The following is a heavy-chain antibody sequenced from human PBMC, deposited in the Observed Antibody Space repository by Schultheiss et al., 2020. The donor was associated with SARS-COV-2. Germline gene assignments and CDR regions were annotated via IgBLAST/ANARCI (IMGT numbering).Heavy chain of an antibody. V-gene: IGHV1-2*06. CDR2: INPNSGGT. Sequence: ASVKVSCKASGYTFTSYGISWVRQAPGQGLEWMGRINPNSGGTNYAQKFQGRVTMTRDTSTSTVYMELSSLRSEDTALFYCARGHFYDSSGYHDTFDIWGQGTMVTVSS. CDR1: GYTFTSYG. CDR3: ARGHFYDSSGYHDTFDI. J-gene: IGHJ3*02. D-gene: IGHD3-22*01.